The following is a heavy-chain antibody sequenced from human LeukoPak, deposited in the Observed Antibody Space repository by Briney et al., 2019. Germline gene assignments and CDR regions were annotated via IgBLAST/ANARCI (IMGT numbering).Heavy chain of an antibody. CDR3: ARGQKNTPFDY. D-gene: IGHD2/OR15-2a*01. CDR2: IYHSGRT. V-gene: IGHV4-38-2*02. J-gene: IGHJ4*02. CDR1: GYSISSGYY. Sequence: SETLSLTCTVSGYSISSGYYWGWIRQPPGKGLEWIGSIYHSGRTFYNPSLKSRVTISVDTSKNQFSLKLSSVTAADTAVYYCARGQKNTPFDYWGQGTLVTVSS.